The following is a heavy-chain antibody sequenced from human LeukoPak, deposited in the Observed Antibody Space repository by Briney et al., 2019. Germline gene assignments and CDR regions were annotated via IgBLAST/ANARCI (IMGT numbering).Heavy chain of an antibody. V-gene: IGHV3-23*01. Sequence: GGSLRLSCAASGFSFSTYSMSWVRQAPGKGLEWVSTIRGSGADKYYADSVKGRFSISRDNSQDTLSLQMNSLRAEDTAVYYCAKISWDGRGTFDWGRGTLVTVSS. CDR1: GFSFSTYS. CDR3: AKISWDGRGTFD. J-gene: IGHJ4*02. CDR2: IRGSGADK. D-gene: IGHD1/OR15-1a*01.